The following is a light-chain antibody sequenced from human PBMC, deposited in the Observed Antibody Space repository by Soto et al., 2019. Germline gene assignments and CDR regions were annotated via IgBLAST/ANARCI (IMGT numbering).Light chain of an antibody. CDR3: QQYNNWPWP. V-gene: IGKV3-15*01. J-gene: IGKJ1*01. CDR2: GAS. CDR1: QSVSSN. Sequence: EIVMTQSPATLSVSPGERATLSCRASQSVSSNLAWYQQKPGQAPRLLIYGASTRATGIPARFSGSGSGTEFTLTISSLQSEDFAVYYCQQYNNWPWPFGQGTKVDSK.